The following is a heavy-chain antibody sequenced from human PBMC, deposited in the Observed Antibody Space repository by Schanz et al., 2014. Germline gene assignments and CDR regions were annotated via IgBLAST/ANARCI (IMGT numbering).Heavy chain of an antibody. J-gene: IGHJ4*02. D-gene: IGHD3-3*01. CDR2: IIGSSTYI. Sequence: EVQLVESGGGLVKPGGSLRLSCAASGFTFSTYSMNWVRQAPGKGLEWVSSIIGSSTYIYYADSVKGRFTISRDNSKNTLYLQMNSLRAEDTAVYYCARPIYDLWSGSFDYWGQGTLVTVSS. CDR1: GFTFSTYS. V-gene: IGHV3-21*01. CDR3: ARPIYDLWSGSFDY.